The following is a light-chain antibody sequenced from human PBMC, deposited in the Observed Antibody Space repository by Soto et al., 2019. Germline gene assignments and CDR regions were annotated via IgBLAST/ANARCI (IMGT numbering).Light chain of an antibody. CDR1: QSVTRF. CDR3: QQSSNWPLT. Sequence: EIVLTQSPATLSLSPGESATLSCRASQSVTRFLAWYQQKPGQAPRLLIYDASNRATGIPAKFTSSGSGTDFTLTISSLEPEDFAVYYCQQSSNWPLTFGGGTKVEIK. V-gene: IGKV3-11*01. J-gene: IGKJ4*01. CDR2: DAS.